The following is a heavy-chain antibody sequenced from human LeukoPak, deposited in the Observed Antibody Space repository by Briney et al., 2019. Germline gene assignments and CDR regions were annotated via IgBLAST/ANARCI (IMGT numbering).Heavy chain of an antibody. CDR2: IYPGESDT. J-gene: IGHJ4*02. V-gene: IGHV5-51*01. CDR1: GPSFTSYW. Sequence: GESRKISCKGSGPSFTSYWIGWVRQLPGKGLEWIGIIYPGESDTRYSPSFQGQVTISADKSISTAYLQWSSLKASDTAMYYCARHTEYYFDYWGQGTLVTVSS. CDR3: ARHTEYYFDY. D-gene: IGHD2-8*02.